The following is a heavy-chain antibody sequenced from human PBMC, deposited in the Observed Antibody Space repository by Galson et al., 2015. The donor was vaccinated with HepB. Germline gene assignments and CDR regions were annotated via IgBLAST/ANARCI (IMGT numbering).Heavy chain of an antibody. CDR1: GFTFSSYD. V-gene: IGHV3-13*05. CDR3: ARAYYDFWSGYYGYYYGMDV. J-gene: IGHJ6*02. CDR2: IGTAGDP. D-gene: IGHD3-3*01. Sequence: SLRLSCAASGFTFSSYDMHWVRQATGKGLEWVSAIGTAGDPYYPGSVKGRFTISRENDKNSLYLQMNSLRAGDTAVYYCARAYYDFWSGYYGYYYGMDVWGQGTTVTVSS.